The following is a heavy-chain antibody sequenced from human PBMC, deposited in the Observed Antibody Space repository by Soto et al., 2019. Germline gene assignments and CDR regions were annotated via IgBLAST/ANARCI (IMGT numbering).Heavy chain of an antibody. J-gene: IGHJ6*03. CDR2: INHSGST. Sequence: PSETLSLTCAVYGGSFSGYYRSWIRQPPGKGLEWIGEINHSGSTNYNPSLKSRVTISVDTSKNQFSLKLSSVTAADTAVYYCARGQRYGDYTQGYYYYYYYMDVWGKGTTVTVSS. V-gene: IGHV4-34*01. CDR3: ARGQRYGDYTQGYYYYYYYMDV. D-gene: IGHD4-17*01. CDR1: GGSFSGYY.